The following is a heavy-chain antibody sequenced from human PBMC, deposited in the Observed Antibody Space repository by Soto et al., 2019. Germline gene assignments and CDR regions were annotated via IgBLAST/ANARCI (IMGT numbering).Heavy chain of an antibody. CDR1: GFTFSSYS. CDR2: ISSSSTI. J-gene: IGHJ4*02. Sequence: GGSLRLSCAASGFTFSSYSMNWVRQAPGKGLEWVSYISSSSTIYYADSVKGRFTISRDNAKNSLYLQMNSLRDEDTAVYYCARDPLSPAAAGTFGYWGQGTLVTVSS. CDR3: ARDPLSPAAAGTFGY. D-gene: IGHD6-13*01. V-gene: IGHV3-48*02.